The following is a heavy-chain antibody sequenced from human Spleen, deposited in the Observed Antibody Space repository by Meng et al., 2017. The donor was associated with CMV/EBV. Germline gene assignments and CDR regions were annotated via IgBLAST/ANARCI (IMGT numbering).Heavy chain of an antibody. CDR2: IWYDGINK. D-gene: IGHD6-19*01. Sequence: SGFTFSSYAMPWVRQAPGKGLEWVAVIWYDGINKYYADSVKGRFSISRDNSKNTLFLQMNSLRAEDTALYYCAKQQYTSAWSHLDYWGQGTLVTVSS. J-gene: IGHJ4*02. CDR1: GFTFSSYA. CDR3: AKQQYTSAWSHLDY. V-gene: IGHV3-33*06.